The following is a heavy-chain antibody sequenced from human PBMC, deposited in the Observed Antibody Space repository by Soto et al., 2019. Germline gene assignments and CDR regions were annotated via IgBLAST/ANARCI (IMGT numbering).Heavy chain of an antibody. CDR2: ISGSGGST. J-gene: IGHJ3*02. CDR3: AKDRRKSPYHDAFDI. D-gene: IGHD2-2*01. V-gene: IGHV3-23*01. CDR1: GFTFSSYA. Sequence: GESLKISCAASGFTFSSYAMSWVRQAPGKGLEWVSAISGSGGSTYYADSVKGRFTISRDNSKNTLYLQMNSLRAEDTAVYYCAKDRRKSPYHDAFDIWGQGTMVTVSS.